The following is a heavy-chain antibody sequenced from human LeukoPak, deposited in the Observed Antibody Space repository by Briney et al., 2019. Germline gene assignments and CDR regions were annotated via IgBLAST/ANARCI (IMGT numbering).Heavy chain of an antibody. CDR2: IYSGGTT. Sequence: SETLSLTCTVSHGSITPYFWSWIRQPPGPGVEWFGYIYSGGTTRYTPSHKSRVTSSVDTSQKQFSLRLTSVTASDTATYYGARHSPSGIASYRMDVWGKGTTVIVSS. V-gene: IGHV4-59*08. J-gene: IGHJ6*03. CDR1: HGSITPYF. D-gene: IGHD3-16*02. CDR3: ARHSPSGIASYRMDV.